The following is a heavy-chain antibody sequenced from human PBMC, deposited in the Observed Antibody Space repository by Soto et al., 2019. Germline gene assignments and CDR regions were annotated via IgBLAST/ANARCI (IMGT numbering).Heavy chain of an antibody. CDR2: VFHTGNT. Sequence: PSETLSLTCTVSGDSMTRSVWWTWVRQPPGKGLEWIGEVFHTGNTNYNPSLKSRVTMSVDKSTNEFSLKVTSLTAADMAIYYCARKAWVRFDYWGQGALVTVSS. D-gene: IGHD7-27*01. CDR3: ARKAWVRFDY. CDR1: GDSMTRSVW. V-gene: IGHV4-4*02. J-gene: IGHJ4*02.